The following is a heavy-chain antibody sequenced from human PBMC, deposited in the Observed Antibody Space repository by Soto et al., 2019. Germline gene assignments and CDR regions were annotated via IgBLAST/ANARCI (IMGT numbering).Heavy chain of an antibody. CDR2: ISAYNGNT. CDR1: GYTFTSYG. D-gene: IGHD2-15*01. V-gene: IGHV1-18*01. Sequence: ASVKVSCKASGYTFTSYGISWVRQAPGQGLEWMGWISAYNGNTNYAQKLQGRVTMTTDTSTSTAYMGLRSLRSDDTAVYYCARMLLKYCSGGSCYDLDPWGQGTLVTVSS. J-gene: IGHJ5*02. CDR3: ARMLLKYCSGGSCYDLDP.